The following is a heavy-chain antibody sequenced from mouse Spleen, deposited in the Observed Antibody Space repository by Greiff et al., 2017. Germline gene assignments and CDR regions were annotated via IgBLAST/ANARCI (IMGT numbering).Heavy chain of an antibody. CDR3: ARPYDYDEAWFAY. Sequence: VQLKQSGPELVKPGASVKISCKASGYSFTGYYMNWVKQSPEKSLEWIGEINPSTGGTTYNQKFKAKATLTVDKSSSTAYMQLKSLTSEDSAVYYCARPYDYDEAWFAYWGQGTLVTVSA. J-gene: IGHJ3*01. D-gene: IGHD2-4*01. CDR2: INPSTGGT. CDR1: GYSFTGYY. V-gene: IGHV1-42*01.